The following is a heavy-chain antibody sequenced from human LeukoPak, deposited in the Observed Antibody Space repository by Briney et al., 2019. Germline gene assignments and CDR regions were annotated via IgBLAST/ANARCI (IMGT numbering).Heavy chain of an antibody. CDR2: ISSSGSTI. V-gene: IGHV3-11*01. CDR1: GFTFSDYY. D-gene: IGHD6-13*01. CDR3: SKGGSSWSRWDY. Sequence: GGSLRLSCAASGFTFSDYYMSWIRQAPGKGLEWVSYISSSGSTIYYADSVKGRFTISRDNAKNSLYLQMNSLRAEDTAVYFCSKGGSSWSRWDYWGQGTLVTVSS. J-gene: IGHJ4*02.